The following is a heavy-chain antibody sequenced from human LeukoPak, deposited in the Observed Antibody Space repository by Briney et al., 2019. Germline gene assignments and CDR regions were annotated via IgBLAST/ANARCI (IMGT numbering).Heavy chain of an antibody. Sequence: GGSLRLSCAASGFTFSSYGMHWVRQAPGKGLEWVAVISYDGSNKYYADSVKGRFTISRDNSKNTLYLQMNSLRAEDTAVYYWAKSGRNGAKGPFDYWGQGTLVTVSS. CDR3: AKSGRNGAKGPFDY. CDR1: GFTFSSYG. D-gene: IGHD4-17*01. J-gene: IGHJ4*02. CDR2: ISYDGSNK. V-gene: IGHV3-30*18.